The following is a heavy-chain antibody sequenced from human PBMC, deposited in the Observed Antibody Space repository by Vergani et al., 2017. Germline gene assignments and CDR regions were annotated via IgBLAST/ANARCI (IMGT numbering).Heavy chain of an antibody. Sequence: QVQLRESGPGLVKSSQTLSLICTVSGGSISSGDYYWSWIRQPAGNGLDWTGRISTGGSTSYNPSLKRRVAVSMDTSKNQFSLRLNFVTAADTALYYGARDGSFRWFDPWGQGTLVTVSS. CDR1: GGSISSGDYY. J-gene: IGHJ5*02. V-gene: IGHV4-61*02. CDR3: ARDGSFRWFDP. D-gene: IGHD3-16*02. CDR2: ISTGGST.